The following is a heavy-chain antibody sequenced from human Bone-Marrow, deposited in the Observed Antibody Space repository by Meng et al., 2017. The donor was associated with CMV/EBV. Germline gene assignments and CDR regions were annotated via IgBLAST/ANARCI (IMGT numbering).Heavy chain of an antibody. CDR1: GYTFTSYD. J-gene: IGHJ3*02. Sequence: ASVKVSCKASGYTFTSYDINWVRQATGQGLEWMGWMNPNSGNTGYAQKFQGRVTMTRNTSISTAYMELSSLRSEDTAVYYCAIPAGDFWSGQGSPDAFDNWGQGTVVTVSS. V-gene: IGHV1-8*01. CDR3: AIPAGDFWSGQGSPDAFDN. CDR2: MNPNSGNT. D-gene: IGHD3-3*01.